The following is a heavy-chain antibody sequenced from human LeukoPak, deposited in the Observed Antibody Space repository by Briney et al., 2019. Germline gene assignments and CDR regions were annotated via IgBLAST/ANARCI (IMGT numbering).Heavy chain of an antibody. CDR1: GFTFGSYA. Sequence: PGGSLILSCAASGFTFGSYAMSWVRQAPGKGLEWVSAISGSGGSTYYADSVKGRFTISRDNSKNTLYLQMNSLRAEDTAVYYCAKVSTMDWDAFDIWGQGTMVTVSS. D-gene: IGHD3-10*01. CDR2: ISGSGGST. CDR3: AKVSTMDWDAFDI. J-gene: IGHJ3*02. V-gene: IGHV3-23*01.